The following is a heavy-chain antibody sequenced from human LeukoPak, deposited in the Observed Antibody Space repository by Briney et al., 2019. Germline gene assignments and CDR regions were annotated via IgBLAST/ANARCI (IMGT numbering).Heavy chain of an antibody. V-gene: IGHV3-21*01. D-gene: IGHD6-13*01. J-gene: IGHJ4*02. CDR2: ISSSSSYI. Sequence: NPGGSLRLSCAASGFTFSSYSMNWVRQAPGKGLEWVSSISSSSSYIYYADSVKGRFTISRYNAKNSLYLQMNSLRAEDTAVYYCAREGQQQPDYWGQGTLVTVSS. CDR1: GFTFSSYS. CDR3: AREGQQQPDY.